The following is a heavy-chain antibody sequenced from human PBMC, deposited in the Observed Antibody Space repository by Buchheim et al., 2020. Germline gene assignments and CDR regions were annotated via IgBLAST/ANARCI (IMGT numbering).Heavy chain of an antibody. CDR1: GGSISSGGYS. V-gene: IGHV4-31*03. CDR2: IYYSGST. Sequence: QVQLQESGPGLVKPSQTLSLTCTVSGGSISSGGYSWSWIRQHPGKGLEWIGYIYYSGSTYYNPSLTSRVTISVDTSKNQFSLKLSSVTAADTAVYYCARGAGYSSGWYPNWFDPWGQGTL. CDR3: ARGAGYSSGWYPNWFDP. J-gene: IGHJ5*02. D-gene: IGHD6-19*01.